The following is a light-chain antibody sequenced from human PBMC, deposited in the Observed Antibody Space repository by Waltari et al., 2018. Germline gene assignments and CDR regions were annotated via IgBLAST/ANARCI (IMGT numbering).Light chain of an antibody. CDR3: QQHGSFPQT. Sequence: IVLTQSPGTLSLSPADAPTLSCRASQSIINNYLAWYQQRPGQAPRLLVYDASSRATGIPDRFSGSGSGTDFTLTISRLEPEDFALYFCQQHGSFPQTFGQGTKVEIK. CDR1: QSIINNY. V-gene: IGKV3-20*01. CDR2: DAS. J-gene: IGKJ1*01.